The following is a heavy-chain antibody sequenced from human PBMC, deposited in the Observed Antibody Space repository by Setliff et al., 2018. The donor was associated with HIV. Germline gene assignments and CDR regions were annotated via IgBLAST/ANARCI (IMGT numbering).Heavy chain of an antibody. CDR1: GGSVSSSSYY. CDR3: ASTPWEFGQVVDS. CDR2: IYYSGST. V-gene: IGHV4-39*01. J-gene: IGHJ4*02. D-gene: IGHD1-26*01. Sequence: SETLSLTCTVSGGSVSSSSYYWAWIRQPPGKGLEWIGSIYYSGSTYYNPSLKSRVTISADTSKNQFSLNLRSVSAADTAVYYCASTPWEFGQVVDSWGQGTLVTVSS.